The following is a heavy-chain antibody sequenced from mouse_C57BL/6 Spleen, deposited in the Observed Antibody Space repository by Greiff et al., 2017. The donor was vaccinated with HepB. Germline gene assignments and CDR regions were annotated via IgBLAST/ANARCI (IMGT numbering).Heavy chain of an antibody. CDR3: ARWDGYPFAD. V-gene: IGHV1-82*01. Sequence: VQLQQSGPELVKPGASVKISCKASGYAFSSSWMNWVKQRPGKGLEWIGRIYPGDGDTNYNGKFKGKATLTADKSSSTAYMQLSSLTSEDSAVYFCARWDGYPFADWGQGTLVTVSA. D-gene: IGHD2-3*01. CDR1: GYAFSSSW. CDR2: IYPGDGDT. J-gene: IGHJ3*01.